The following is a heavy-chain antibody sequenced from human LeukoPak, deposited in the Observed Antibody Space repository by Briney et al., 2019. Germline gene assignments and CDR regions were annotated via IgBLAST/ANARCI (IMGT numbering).Heavy chain of an antibody. CDR1: GFTFSSYS. CDR3: ARGTPLGYGSGSYFWYYGMDV. D-gene: IGHD3-10*01. V-gene: IGHV3-48*04. CDR2: ISSSSSTI. Sequence: GGSLRLSCAASGFTFSSYSMNWARQAPGKGPEWISYISSSSSTIYYADSVKGRFTISRDNAKNTLYLQMNSLRAEDTAVYYCARGTPLGYGSGSYFWYYGMDVWGQGTTVTVSS. J-gene: IGHJ6*02.